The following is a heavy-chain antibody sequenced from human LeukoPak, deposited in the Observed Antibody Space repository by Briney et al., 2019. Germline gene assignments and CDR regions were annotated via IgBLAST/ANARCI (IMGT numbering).Heavy chain of an antibody. D-gene: IGHD6-13*01. Sequence: SETLSLTCTVSGGSISSYYWSWIRQPPGKGLEWIGYIYYSGSTNYNPSLKSRVTISVDTSKNQFSLKLSSVTAADTAVYYCARRNSSSWSRRDLWFDPWGQGTLVTVSS. CDR1: GGSISSYY. V-gene: IGHV4-59*08. J-gene: IGHJ5*02. CDR3: ARRNSSSWSRRDLWFDP. CDR2: IYYSGST.